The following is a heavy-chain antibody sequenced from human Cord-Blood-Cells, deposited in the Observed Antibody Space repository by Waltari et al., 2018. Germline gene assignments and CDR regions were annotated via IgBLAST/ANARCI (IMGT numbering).Heavy chain of an antibody. D-gene: IGHD1-7*01. J-gene: IGHJ5*02. Sequence: QVQLQQWGAGLLKPSETLSLTCAVYGGSFSGYYWSWIRQPPGKGLEWIGEINHSGSTNYNPSPKSRVTISVDTSKSQFSLKLSSVTAADTAVYYCARPVRTTSINNWFDPWGQGTLVTVSS. CDR1: GGSFSGYY. CDR3: ARPVRTTSINNWFDP. CDR2: INHSGST. V-gene: IGHV4-34*01.